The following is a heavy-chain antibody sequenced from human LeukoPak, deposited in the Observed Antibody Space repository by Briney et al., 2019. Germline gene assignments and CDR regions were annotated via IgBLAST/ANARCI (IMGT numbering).Heavy chain of an antibody. J-gene: IGHJ4*02. CDR2: ISYGGSNK. Sequence: GGSLRLSCAASGFTFSSYGMHWVRQAPGKGLEWVAVISYGGSNKYYADSVKGRFTISRDNSKNTLYLQMNSLRAEDTAVYYCPKSRHYDILTGPRYFDYWGQGTLVTASS. V-gene: IGHV3-30*18. CDR1: GFTFSSYG. D-gene: IGHD3-9*01. CDR3: PKSRHYDILTGPRYFDY.